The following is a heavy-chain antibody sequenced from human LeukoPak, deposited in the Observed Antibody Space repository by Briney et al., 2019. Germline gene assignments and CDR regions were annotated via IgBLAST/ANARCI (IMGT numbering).Heavy chain of an antibody. Sequence: GGSLRLSCAASGFTFSSNAMSWVRQAPGKGLEWVSTISGSGGSTYYADSVKGQFTISRDNSKNTLYLQMNSLRAEDTAVYFCAKLGIAVAGTSPFDYWGQGTLVTVSS. CDR3: AKLGIAVAGTSPFDY. V-gene: IGHV3-23*01. CDR1: GFTFSSNA. D-gene: IGHD6-19*01. CDR2: ISGSGGST. J-gene: IGHJ4*02.